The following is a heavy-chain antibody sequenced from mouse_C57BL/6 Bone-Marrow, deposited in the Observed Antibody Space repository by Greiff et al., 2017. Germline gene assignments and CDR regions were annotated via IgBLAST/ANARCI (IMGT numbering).Heavy chain of an antibody. Sequence: QVQLQQPGAELVKPGASVKLSCKASGYTFTSYWMHWVKQRPGQGLEWIGRIHPSDSDTNYNQKFKGKATLTVDKSSSTAYMQLSSLTSEDSAVYYCAYFYDGYYDWFAYWGQGTLVTVSA. V-gene: IGHV1-74*01. CDR2: IHPSDSDT. CDR1: GYTFTSYW. D-gene: IGHD2-3*01. CDR3: AYFYDGYYDWFAY. J-gene: IGHJ3*01.